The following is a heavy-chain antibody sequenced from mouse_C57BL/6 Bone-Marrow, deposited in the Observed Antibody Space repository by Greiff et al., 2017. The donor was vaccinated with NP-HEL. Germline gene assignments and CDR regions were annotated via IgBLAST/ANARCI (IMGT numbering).Heavy chain of an antibody. CDR3: ARSGGGYHWYFDV. D-gene: IGHD2-2*01. CDR2: INPGSGGT. Sequence: VQLQQSGAELVRPGTSVKVSCKASGYAFTNYLIEWVKQRPGQGLEWIGVINPGSGGTNYNEKFKGKATLTADKSSSTAYMQLSSLTSEDSAVYCCARSGGGYHWYFDVWGTGTTVTVSS. V-gene: IGHV1-54*01. CDR1: GYAFTNYL. J-gene: IGHJ1*03.